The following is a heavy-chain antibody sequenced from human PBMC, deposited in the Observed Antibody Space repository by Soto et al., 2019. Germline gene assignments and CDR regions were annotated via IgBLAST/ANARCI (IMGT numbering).Heavy chain of an antibody. J-gene: IGHJ6*02. CDR2: IYHSGST. Sequence: SETLSLTCAVSGYSMSSGYYWGWIRQPPGKGLEWIGSIYHSGSTYYNPSLKSRVTISVDTSKNQFSLKLSSVTAADTAVYYCARDPTVVIDYFYGMDVGGQGTTVTVS. CDR1: GYSMSSGYY. D-gene: IGHD3-16*02. V-gene: IGHV4-38-2*02. CDR3: ARDPTVVIDYFYGMDV.